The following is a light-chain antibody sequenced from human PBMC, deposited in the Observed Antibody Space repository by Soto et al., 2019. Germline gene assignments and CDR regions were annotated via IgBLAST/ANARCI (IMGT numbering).Light chain of an antibody. CDR3: LLYYGGGQPWV. Sequence: QAVVTQEPSLTVSPGGTVTLTCASSTGAVTSSYYPNWFQQRPGQAPRALIYSTSMKHSWTPARFSGSLLGGKAALTLSGVQPEDEAEYYCLLYYGGGQPWVFGGGTKLTVL. CDR2: STS. J-gene: IGLJ3*02. V-gene: IGLV7-43*01. CDR1: TGAVTSSYY.